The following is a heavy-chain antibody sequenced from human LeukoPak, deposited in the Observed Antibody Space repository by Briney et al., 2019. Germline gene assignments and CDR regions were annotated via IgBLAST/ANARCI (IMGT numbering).Heavy chain of an antibody. J-gene: IGHJ3*02. Sequence: GGSLRLSCAASGFTFSSYGMHWVRQAPGKGLEWVAFIRYDGSNKYYADSVKGRFTISRDNSKNTLYLQMNSLRAEDTAVYYCAKGPGYTRTFDYEGAFDIWGQGTMVTVSS. CDR2: IRYDGSNK. CDR1: GFTFSSYG. V-gene: IGHV3-30*02. D-gene: IGHD4-17*01. CDR3: AKGPGYTRTFDYEGAFDI.